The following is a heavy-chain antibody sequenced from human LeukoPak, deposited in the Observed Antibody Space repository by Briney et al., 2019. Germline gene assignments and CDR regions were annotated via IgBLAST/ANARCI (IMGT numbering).Heavy chain of an antibody. CDR2: IYYSGST. D-gene: IGHD3-10*01. Sequence: PSQTLSLTCTVSGGSISSGGYYWSWIRQHPGKGLEWIGNIYYSGSTYYNPSLKSRVTISVDTSKNQFSLKLSSVTAADTAVYYCASGTYGSETYYVTEKNRMEFGMDVWGHGTTVTVSS. J-gene: IGHJ6*02. V-gene: IGHV4-31*03. CDR1: GGSISSGGYY. CDR3: ASGTYGSETYYVTEKNRMEFGMDV.